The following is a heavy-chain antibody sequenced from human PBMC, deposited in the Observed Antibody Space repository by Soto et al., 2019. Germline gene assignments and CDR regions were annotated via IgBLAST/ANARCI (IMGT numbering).Heavy chain of an antibody. V-gene: IGHV3-30*04. Sequence: QVQLVESGGDVVQPGRSLRLSCAASGFTVTTYTMHWVRQAPGKGLDWVAVILSDGKRTSYADSVKGRFTMSRDNSKNTVHLQMSSLRAEDTAIYYCVKEGVAGGTTEGGAFHIWGQGTLITVSS. CDR1: GFTVTTYT. D-gene: IGHD2-15*01. J-gene: IGHJ3*02. CDR3: VKEGVAGGTTEGGAFHI. CDR2: ILSDGKRT.